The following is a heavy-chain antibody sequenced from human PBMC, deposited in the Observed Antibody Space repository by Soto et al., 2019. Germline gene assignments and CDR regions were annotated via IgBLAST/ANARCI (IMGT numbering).Heavy chain of an antibody. Sequence: QVPLVQSGAEVKKPGASVKVSCKTSGYTFTSHGISWVRQAPGQGLEWMGWISPYNGDTNYAQKLQGRVSVTTDSSTRTAYMELRSLRFEDTAVYYCARMVRGSTVGYYYYMDVWGKGTMVTVSS. J-gene: IGHJ6*03. CDR3: ARMVRGSTVGYYYYMDV. CDR2: ISPYNGDT. CDR1: GYTFTSHG. V-gene: IGHV1-18*01. D-gene: IGHD3-10*01.